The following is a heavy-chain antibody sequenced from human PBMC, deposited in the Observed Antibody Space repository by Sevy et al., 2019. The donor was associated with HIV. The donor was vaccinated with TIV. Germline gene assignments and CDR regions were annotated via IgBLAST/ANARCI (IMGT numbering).Heavy chain of an antibody. J-gene: IGHJ4*02. V-gene: IGHV3-48*02. Sequence: GGSLRLSCAASGFTFSSYSMNWVRQAPGKGLEWVSYISSSSSTIYYAHSVKGRFTISRDNAKNSLYLQMNSLRDEDTAVYYCARDAMGTAMEIGDYFDYWGQGTLVTVSS. CDR1: GFTFSSYS. CDR3: ARDAMGTAMEIGDYFDY. CDR2: ISSSSSTI. D-gene: IGHD5-18*01.